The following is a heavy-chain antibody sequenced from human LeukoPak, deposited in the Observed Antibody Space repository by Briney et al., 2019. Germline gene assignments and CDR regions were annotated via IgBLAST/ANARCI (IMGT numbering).Heavy chain of an antibody. CDR2: INIDGSTT. D-gene: IGHD3-22*01. CDR3: ARGDDSSGYYPYYYYYGMDV. J-gene: IGHJ6*02. CDR1: GFTFSSYW. Sequence: GGSLRLSCAASGFTFSSYWMHWVRQTPRKRPVWVSRINIDGSTTSYADPVKGRFTTSRDNAKNTLYLQMTSLRAEDTAVYYCARGDDSSGYYPYYYYYGMDVWGQGTTVTVSS. V-gene: IGHV3-74*01.